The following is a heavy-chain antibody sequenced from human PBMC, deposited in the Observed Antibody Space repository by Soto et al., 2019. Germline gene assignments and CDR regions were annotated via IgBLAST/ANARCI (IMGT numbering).Heavy chain of an antibody. V-gene: IGHV1-8*01. CDR1: GYTFTSYD. CDR3: ARVPNPYDGFGSGSPRGFDP. Sequence: ASVKFSCKASGYTFTSYDINWGRQATGQGLEWMGWMNPNNGNTSYAQKFQGRVTMTRNTSMSTAYMELSSLRSEDTAVYYCARVPNPYDGFGSGSPRGFDPWGQGTLVTVSS. D-gene: IGHD3-3*01. CDR2: MNPNNGNT. J-gene: IGHJ5*02.